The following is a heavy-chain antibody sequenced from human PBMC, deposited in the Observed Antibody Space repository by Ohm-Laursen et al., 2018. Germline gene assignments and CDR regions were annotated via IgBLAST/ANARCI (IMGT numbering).Heavy chain of an antibody. CDR1: GFTFDDYA. CDR2: ISWNSGSI. D-gene: IGHD5-12*01. CDR3: ARAQRLVASANDY. V-gene: IGHV3-9*01. J-gene: IGHJ4*02. Sequence: SLRLSCAASGFTFDDYAMHWVRQAPGKGLEWVSGISWNSGSIGYADSVKGRFTISRDNAKNSLYLQMNSLRGDDTAVYYCARAQRLVASANDYWGRGTLVTVSS.